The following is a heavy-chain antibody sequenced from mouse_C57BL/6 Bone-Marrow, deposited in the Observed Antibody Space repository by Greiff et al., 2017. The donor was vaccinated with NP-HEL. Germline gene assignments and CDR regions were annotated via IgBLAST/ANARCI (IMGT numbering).Heavy chain of an antibody. D-gene: IGHD1-1*01. CDR3: ASLLRSSYYAMDY. V-gene: IGHV2-2*01. CDR1: GFSLTSYG. Sequence: VHLVESGPGLVQPSQSLSITCTVSGFSLTSYGVHWVRQSPGKGLEWLGVIWSGGSTDYNAAFISRLSISKDNSKSQVFFKMNSLQADDTAIYYCASLLRSSYYAMDYWGQGTSVTVSS. CDR2: IWSGGST. J-gene: IGHJ4*01.